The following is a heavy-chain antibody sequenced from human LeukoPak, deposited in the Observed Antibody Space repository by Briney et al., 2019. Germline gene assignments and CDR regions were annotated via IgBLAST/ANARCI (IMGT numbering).Heavy chain of an antibody. Sequence: GSLRLSCAASGFTFSSYSMNWVRQAPGKGLEWVSSISSRSGDIYYADSVKGRFTISRDNAKNSLYLQMNSLRAEDTAVYYCARTLLWSFDYWGQGTLVTVSS. CDR3: ARTLLWSFDY. J-gene: IGHJ4*02. CDR1: GFTFSSYS. V-gene: IGHV3-21*01. CDR2: ISSRSGDI. D-gene: IGHD3-10*01.